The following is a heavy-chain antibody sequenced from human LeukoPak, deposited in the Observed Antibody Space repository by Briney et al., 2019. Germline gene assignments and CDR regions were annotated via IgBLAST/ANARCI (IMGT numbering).Heavy chain of an antibody. CDR2: IIPIFGTT. CDR1: GGTFSSYA. J-gene: IGHJ6*03. D-gene: IGHD6-13*01. CDR3: ARVVGLTGYSSSWYSGYYYYMDV. Sequence: ASVKVSCKASGGTFSSYAISWVRQAPGQGLEWMGGIIPIFGTTNYAQKFQDRVTITADKSTSTAYMELSSLRSEDTAVYYCARVVGLTGYSSSWYSGYYYYMDVWGKGTTVTGSS. V-gene: IGHV1-69*06.